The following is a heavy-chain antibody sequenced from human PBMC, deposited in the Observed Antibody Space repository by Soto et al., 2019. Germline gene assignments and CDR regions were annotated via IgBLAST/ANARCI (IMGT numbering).Heavy chain of an antibody. V-gene: IGHV3-23*01. D-gene: IGHD4-17*01. CDR3: AKDTITVTTPLWVSYYFDY. CDR2: ISGSGGST. J-gene: IGHJ4*02. Sequence: GESLKISCAASGFTFSSYAMSWVRQAPGKGLEWVSAISGSGGSTYYADSVKGRFTISRDNSKNTLYLQMNSLRAEDTAVYYCAKDTITVTTPLWVSYYFDYWGQGTLVTVSS. CDR1: GFTFSSYA.